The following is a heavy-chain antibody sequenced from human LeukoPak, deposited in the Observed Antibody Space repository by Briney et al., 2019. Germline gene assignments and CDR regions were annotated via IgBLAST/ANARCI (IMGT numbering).Heavy chain of an antibody. CDR2: IYYSWST. J-gene: IGHJ5*02. CDR3: ASEKLQLGGPEARFDP. V-gene: IGHV4-39*01. CDR1: GCSISSSIYY. D-gene: IGHD5-18*01. Sequence: SETLSHTCTVSGCSISSSIYYWGWMRHPPGEGVEWLGCIYYSWSTYYNPSLKSRVTISVDTSKTQSSLKLSSVTAADTAVYYCASEKLQLGGPEARFDPWGQGTLVTVSS.